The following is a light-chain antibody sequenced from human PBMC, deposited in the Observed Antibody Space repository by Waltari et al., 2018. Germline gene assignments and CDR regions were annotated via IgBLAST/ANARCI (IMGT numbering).Light chain of an antibody. V-gene: IGLV4-69*01. CDR3: QTGGHGSWV. CDR1: SGHSSNI. J-gene: IGLJ3*02. CDR2: INSDGRH. Sequence: QLVLTQSPSASASLGAPVKLTCTLASGHSSNIVAWLQQQPEKGPRYLMKINSDGRHSKGDGMPDRFSGSRSGGGRYLTIASVQSEDEADYYCQTGGHGSWVFGGGTKLTVL.